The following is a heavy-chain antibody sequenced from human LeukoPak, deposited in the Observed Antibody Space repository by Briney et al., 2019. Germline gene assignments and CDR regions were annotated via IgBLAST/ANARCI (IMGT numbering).Heavy chain of an antibody. CDR2: SGSDDNT. Sequence: GGSLRLSCAASGFTFGNYPMSFVRQAPGKGLEWVSTSGSDDNTYYADSVKGRFTISRDNSKNTLYLQMNSLRAEDTAVYYCAPGRGSYSDDYWGQGTLVTVSS. J-gene: IGHJ4*02. CDR1: GFTFGNYP. CDR3: APGRGSYSDDY. V-gene: IGHV3-23*01. D-gene: IGHD1-26*01.